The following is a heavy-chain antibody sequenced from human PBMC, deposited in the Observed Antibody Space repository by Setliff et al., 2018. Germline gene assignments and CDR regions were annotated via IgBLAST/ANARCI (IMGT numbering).Heavy chain of an antibody. CDR2: VYYSGTA. Sequence: SETLSLTCTVSGGPFSGASIWSWIRQPPGKGLEFIGYVYYSGTAKYDPSPESRAIMSVDASKNQISLKLNSVTAADTAVYYCAKGGTYRYFDFWGQGALVTVSS. CDR3: AKGGTYRYFDF. J-gene: IGHJ4*02. CDR1: GGPFSGAS. D-gene: IGHD1-26*01. V-gene: IGHV4-59*01.